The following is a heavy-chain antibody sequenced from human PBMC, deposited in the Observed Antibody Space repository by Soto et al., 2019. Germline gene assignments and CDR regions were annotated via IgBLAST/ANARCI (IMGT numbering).Heavy chain of an antibody. CDR2: FDPEDGET. Sequence: WAAVTVSCKVSRDTLTELSMHWVRQAPGKGLEWMGGFDPEDGETIYAQKFQGRVTMTEDTSTDTAYMELSSLRSEDTAVYYCATDLYGSGSSSDAFDIWGQGTMVTVSS. V-gene: IGHV1-24*01. CDR3: ATDLYGSGSSSDAFDI. CDR1: RDTLTELS. J-gene: IGHJ3*02. D-gene: IGHD3-10*01.